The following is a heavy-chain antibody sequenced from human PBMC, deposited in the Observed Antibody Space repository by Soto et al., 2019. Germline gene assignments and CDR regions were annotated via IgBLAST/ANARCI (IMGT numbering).Heavy chain of an antibody. J-gene: IGHJ3*02. Sequence: KLSETLSLTCTVSGDSVSKYYWNWIRQPAGKGLEWIGRIHSTRSPDYNPSLKSRVTLSVDTSKNQFSLKLSSVTAADTAVYYCARGSMITFGGVIPAPAFDIWGQGTMVTVS. D-gene: IGHD3-16*02. V-gene: IGHV4-4*07. CDR2: IHSTRSP. CDR3: ARGSMITFGGVIPAPAFDI. CDR1: GDSVSKYY.